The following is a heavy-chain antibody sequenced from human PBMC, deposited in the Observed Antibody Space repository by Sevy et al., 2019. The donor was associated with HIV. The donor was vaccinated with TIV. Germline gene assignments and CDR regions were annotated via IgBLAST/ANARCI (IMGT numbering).Heavy chain of an antibody. CDR3: VRDLRGPSNAFDM. CDR2: VNDDGTIT. V-gene: IGHV3-74*01. Sequence: GGSLRLSCAASGFTFSSYWMHWVRQAPGKRLVWVARVNDDGTITYNADSVKGRFTISRDNAKNTLYLQMNSLRVDDTAVYFCVRDLRGPSNAFDMWGQGTLVTVSS. CDR1: GFTFSSYW. D-gene: IGHD3-16*01. J-gene: IGHJ3*02.